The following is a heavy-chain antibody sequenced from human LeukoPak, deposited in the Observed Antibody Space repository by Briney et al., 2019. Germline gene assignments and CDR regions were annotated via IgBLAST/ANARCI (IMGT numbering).Heavy chain of an antibody. Sequence: PSQTLSLTCTVSGGSISSGSYYWSWIRQPAGKGLEWIGRIYTSGSTNYNPSLKSRVTISVDTSKNQFSLKLSSVTAADTAVYYCARDNAVPYYYYYMDVWGKGTTVTVSS. J-gene: IGHJ6*03. CDR2: IYTSGST. D-gene: IGHD4-17*01. CDR3: ARDNAVPYYYYYMDV. V-gene: IGHV4-61*02. CDR1: GGSISSGSYY.